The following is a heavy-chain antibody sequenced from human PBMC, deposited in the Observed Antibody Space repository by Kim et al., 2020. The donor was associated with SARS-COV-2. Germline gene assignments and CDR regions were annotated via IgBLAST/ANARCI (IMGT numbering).Heavy chain of an antibody. CDR3: GRDIPGQKGFDV. V-gene: IGHV6-1*01. J-gene: IGHJ3*01. D-gene: IGHD2-21*01. Sequence: DYAISVKSRISINPDKSKNQFSLQLNSVIPEDTAVYYCGRDIPGQKGFDVWGQGTVVTVSS.